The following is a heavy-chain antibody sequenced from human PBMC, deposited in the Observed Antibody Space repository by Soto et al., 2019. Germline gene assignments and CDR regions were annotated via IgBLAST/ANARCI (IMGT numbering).Heavy chain of an antibody. J-gene: IGHJ4*02. CDR2: ISYDGMNK. CDR1: GFTFSTYS. D-gene: IGHD1-26*01. CDR3: ARDPDTSGSYRYYFDN. Sequence: QVQLVESGGGVVQPGGSLRLSCVASGFTFSTYSIHWVRQAPGRGLEWLTIISYDGMNKYYADYVKGRITISRDNSRNTVFLQMNSLRTEDTAVYYCARDPDTSGSYRYYFDNWGQGTLVTVSS. V-gene: IGHV3-30*14.